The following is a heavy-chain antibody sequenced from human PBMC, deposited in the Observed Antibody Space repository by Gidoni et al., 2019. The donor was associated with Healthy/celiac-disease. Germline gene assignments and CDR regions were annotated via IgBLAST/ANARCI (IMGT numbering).Heavy chain of an antibody. V-gene: IGHV3-49*03. D-gene: IGHD3-22*01. J-gene: IGHJ4*02. CDR1: GFTFGDYA. CDR3: TKESYYYDSSGYLDYFDY. CDR2: IRSKAYGGTT. Sequence: EVQLVESGGGLVQPGRSLRLSCTASGFTFGDYAMSWFRQAPGKGLEWVGFIRSKAYGGTTEYAASVKGRFTISRDDSKSIAYLQMNSLKTEDTAVYYCTKESYYYDSSGYLDYFDYWGQGTLVTVSS.